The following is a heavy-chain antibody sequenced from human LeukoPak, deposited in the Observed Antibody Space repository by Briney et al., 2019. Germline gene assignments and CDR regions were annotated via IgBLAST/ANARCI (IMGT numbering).Heavy chain of an antibody. V-gene: IGHV3-30*02. CDR2: IRQDGRDK. J-gene: IGHJ4*02. Sequence: GGSLRLSCGASGFTFSRNVIHWVRQAPGKGLEWVAFIRQDGRDKKYADSVKGRFIISRDNSKNTLYLQMNSLRAEDTAVYYSAKDRSDTWSFDYWGQGTLVIVSS. D-gene: IGHD2-15*01. CDR1: GFTFSRNV. CDR3: AKDRSDTWSFDY.